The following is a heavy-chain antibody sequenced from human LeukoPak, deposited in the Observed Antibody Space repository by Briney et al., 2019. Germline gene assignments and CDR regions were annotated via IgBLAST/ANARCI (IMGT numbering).Heavy chain of an antibody. CDR3: ARLRPMVRGVIMRFDY. V-gene: IGHV4-34*01. J-gene: IGHJ4*02. CDR2: INHSGST. Sequence: PSETLSLTCAVYGGSFSGYYWSWIRQPPGTGLEWIGEINHSGSTNYNPSLKSRVTISVDTSKNQFSLKLSSVTAADTAVYYCARLRPMVRGVIMRFDYWGQGTLVTVSS. CDR1: GGSFSGYY. D-gene: IGHD3-10*01.